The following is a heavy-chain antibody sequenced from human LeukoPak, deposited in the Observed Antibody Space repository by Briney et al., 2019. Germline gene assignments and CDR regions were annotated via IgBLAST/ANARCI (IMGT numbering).Heavy chain of an antibody. CDR1: GFTFRSYG. CDR2: IRYDGSNK. J-gene: IGHJ4*02. Sequence: PGGSLRLSCAASGFTFRSYGMHWVRQAPGKGLEWVAFIRYDGSNKYYADSVKGRFTISRDNAKNSLYLQMNRLRAEDTAVYYCARERQLERLAFGKEGSAFDYWGQGTLVTVSS. CDR3: ARERQLERLAFGKEGSAFDY. V-gene: IGHV3-30*02. D-gene: IGHD1-1*01.